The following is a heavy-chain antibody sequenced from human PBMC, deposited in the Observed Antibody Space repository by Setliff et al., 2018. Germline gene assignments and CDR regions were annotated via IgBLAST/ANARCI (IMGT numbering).Heavy chain of an antibody. CDR3: ARRDSTSYYGYSFDF. CDR1: GASINSTYYY. Sequence: KASETLSLTCTVSGASINSTYYYWGWVRQPPGKGLEWIGSVYYSGTSYNHPSLKSRVTISVDTSKKQVSLKLSSVTAADTAVYYCARRDSTSYYGYSFDFWGRGTLVTVSS. V-gene: IGHV4-39*01. J-gene: IGHJ4*02. D-gene: IGHD3-22*01. CDR2: VYYSGTS.